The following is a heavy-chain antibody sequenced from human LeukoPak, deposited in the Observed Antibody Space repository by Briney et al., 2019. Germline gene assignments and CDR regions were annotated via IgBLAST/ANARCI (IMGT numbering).Heavy chain of an antibody. CDR1: GGSFSGYY. D-gene: IGHD3-10*01. V-gene: IGHV4-34*01. CDR3: AGRSFLRFGGGNWFDP. J-gene: IGHJ5*02. CDR2: INHSGST. Sequence: SETLSLTCAVYGGSFSGYYWSWIRQPPGKGLEWIGEINHSGSTNYNPSLKSRVTISVDTSKNQFCLKLSSVTAADTGVYYCAGRSFLRFGGGNWFDPWGQGTLVTVSS.